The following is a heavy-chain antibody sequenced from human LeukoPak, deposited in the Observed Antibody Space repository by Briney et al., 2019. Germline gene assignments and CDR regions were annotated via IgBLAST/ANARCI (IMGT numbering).Heavy chain of an antibody. CDR2: ITSDGSST. D-gene: IGHD3-9*01. CDR1: GFTFDITW. J-gene: IGHJ5*02. V-gene: IGHV3-74*03. CDR3: ARVPLDILTGYYLDP. Sequence: PGGSLRLSCAASGFTFDITWLHWVRQPPGKGLVWVARITSDGSSTTYAESVKGRFTISRDNAKNTLYLQMNSLRAEDTAVYYCARVPLDILTGYYLDPWGQGTLVTVSS.